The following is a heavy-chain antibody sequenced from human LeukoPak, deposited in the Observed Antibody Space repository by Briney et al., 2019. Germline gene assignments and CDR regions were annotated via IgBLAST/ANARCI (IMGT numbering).Heavy chain of an antibody. CDR3: AKQTTGYSCSGVDY. J-gene: IGHJ4*02. CDR2: ISDSGNRE. D-gene: IGHD3-10*01. CDR1: GFTFSSYA. Sequence: GGSLRLFCAASGFTFSSYAMSWLRQAPGKGLEWVSGISDSGNREYYADSVKGRFTISRDNYKNTLYLQMNSLRAEDTAVYFCAKQTTGYSCSGVDYWGQGNLVTVSS. V-gene: IGHV3-23*01.